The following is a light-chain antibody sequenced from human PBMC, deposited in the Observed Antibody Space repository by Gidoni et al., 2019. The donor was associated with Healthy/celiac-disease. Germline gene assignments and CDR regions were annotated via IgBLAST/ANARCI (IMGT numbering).Light chain of an antibody. Sequence: DIVMTQSPDSLAVSLGERATINCKSSQSVLYSSNNKNYLAWYQQKPGQPPKLLICWASTRESGVPDRFSGSGSGTDITLTSSSLQAEDVAVYCCQQCYSTPRTFGQGTKVEIK. J-gene: IGKJ1*01. CDR2: WAS. V-gene: IGKV4-1*01. CDR3: QQCYSTPRT. CDR1: QSVLYSSNNKNY.